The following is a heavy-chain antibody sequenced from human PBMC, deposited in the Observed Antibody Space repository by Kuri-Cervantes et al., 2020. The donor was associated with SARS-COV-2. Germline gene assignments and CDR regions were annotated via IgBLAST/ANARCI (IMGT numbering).Heavy chain of an antibody. D-gene: IGHD4-11*01. CDR1: GGTFSSYA. V-gene: IGHV1-69*13. Sequence: SVKVSCKASGGTFSSYAISWVRQAPGQGLEWMGGIIPIFGTANYAQKFQGRVTITADESTSTAYMELSSLRSEDTAVYYCARVEEYSDSYYYYYGMDVWGQGTTVTVSS. CDR3: ARVEEYSDSYYYYYGMDV. CDR2: IIPIFGTA. J-gene: IGHJ6*02.